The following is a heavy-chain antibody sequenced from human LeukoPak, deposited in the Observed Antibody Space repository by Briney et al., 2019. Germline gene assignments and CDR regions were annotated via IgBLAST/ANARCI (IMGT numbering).Heavy chain of an antibody. CDR1: GVSNSSYY. Sequence: PSETVSLTCTVSGVSNSSYYWRCTPHPPGKGRVGMLYLYYTESTHYNPSLTSLVTISVDTSKNQLSLKVSSVTAADTAVYYCARGASYGSGNYYAPFDNWGQGTLVTVSS. CDR3: ARGASYGSGNYYAPFDN. V-gene: IGHV4-59*01. D-gene: IGHD3-10*01. CDR2: LYYTEST. J-gene: IGHJ4*02.